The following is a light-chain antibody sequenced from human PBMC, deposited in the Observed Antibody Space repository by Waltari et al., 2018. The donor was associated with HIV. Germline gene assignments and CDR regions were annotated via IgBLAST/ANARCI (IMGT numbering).Light chain of an antibody. V-gene: IGLV3-25*03. CDR1: ALPKHF. J-gene: IGLJ2*01. Sequence: SYELTQPPSVSVSPGQTATITWSGAALPKHFAYWYQQKPGQAPLLVIYKDSGRPSGIPDRFSGSNSGTTVTLIISGVQAEDEADYYCESADSTGNYWAFGGGTKLTVL. CDR3: ESADSTGNYWA. CDR2: KDS.